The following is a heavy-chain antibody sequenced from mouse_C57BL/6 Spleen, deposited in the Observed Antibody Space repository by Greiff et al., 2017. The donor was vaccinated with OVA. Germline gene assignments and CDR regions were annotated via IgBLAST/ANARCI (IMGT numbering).Heavy chain of an antibody. D-gene: IGHD3-2*02. J-gene: IGHJ3*01. Sequence: QVQLQQPGAELVKPGASVKLSCKASGYTFTSYWMHWVKQRPGQGLEWIGMIHPSDSDTNYNQKFKGKATLTVDKSSSTAYMQLSSLTSEDSAVYYCAQAPWFAYWGQGTLVTVSA. CDR3: AQAPWFAY. V-gene: IGHV1-74*01. CDR1: GYTFTSYW. CDR2: IHPSDSDT.